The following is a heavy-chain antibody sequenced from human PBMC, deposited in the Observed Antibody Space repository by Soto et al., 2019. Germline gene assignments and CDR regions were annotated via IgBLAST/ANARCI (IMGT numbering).Heavy chain of an antibody. CDR1: GFTVSNNH. Sequence: VQLVESGGGLIQPGGSLRLSCAASGFTVSNNHMTWVRKAAGKGLELVSFVHGGGSTSYADSVKGRFTISRDNSKNTLYLQMDSLRAEDTAIYYCAGRLTKAASLDDWGRGTLVTVSS. J-gene: IGHJ4*02. CDR2: VHGGGST. V-gene: IGHV3-53*01. CDR3: AGRLTKAASLDD. D-gene: IGHD3-16*01.